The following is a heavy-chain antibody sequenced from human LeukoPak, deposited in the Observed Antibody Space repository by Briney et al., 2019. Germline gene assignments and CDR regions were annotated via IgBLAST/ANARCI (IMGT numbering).Heavy chain of an antibody. CDR2: IKQDGSEK. Sequence: GGSLRLSCAASGFTLSTYWITWVRQAPGKGLEWVANIKQDGSEKYYADSVKGRFTISGDNAKNSLYLQMNSLRAEDTAVYYCARLKGEHSLFEYWGQGTLVTVSS. CDR3: ARLKGEHSLFEY. D-gene: IGHD2-21*01. J-gene: IGHJ4*02. CDR1: GFTLSTYW. V-gene: IGHV3-7*02.